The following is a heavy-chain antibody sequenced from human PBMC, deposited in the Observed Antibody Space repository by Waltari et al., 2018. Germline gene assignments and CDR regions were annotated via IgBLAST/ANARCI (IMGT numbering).Heavy chain of an antibody. V-gene: IGHV4-39*07. CDR3: AREVGGSSWSTTPRGDAFDI. CDR2: IYFAGST. D-gene: IGHD6-13*01. J-gene: IGHJ3*02. CDR1: GDSTGSGHYS. Sequence: QLQLRASGPGLLKPSETLSLTCSVSGDSTGSGHYSWGWIRQAPGKGLEWIGSIYFAGSTYYNPSLKSRLTISVDTSKNQFSLRLSSVTAADTAVYYCAREVGGSSWSTTPRGDAFDIWGQGTMVTVSS.